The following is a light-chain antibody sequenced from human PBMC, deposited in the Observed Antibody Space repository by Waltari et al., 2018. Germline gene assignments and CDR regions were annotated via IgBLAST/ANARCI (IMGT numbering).Light chain of an antibody. CDR1: SSDVGSYKF. CDR3: CSYAGRSTWV. J-gene: IGLJ3*02. V-gene: IGLV2-23*01. Sequence: QSALTQPASVSGSPGQSITISCTGTSSDVGSYKFVSWYQQHPGKAPKLMIYEGTKRPSGVSTRFSGSKSGNTACLTISGLQAEDEADYYCCSYAGRSTWVFGGGTKLTVL. CDR2: EGT.